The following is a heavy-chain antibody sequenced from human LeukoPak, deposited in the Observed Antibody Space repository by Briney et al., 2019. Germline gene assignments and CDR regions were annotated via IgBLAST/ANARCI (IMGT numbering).Heavy chain of an antibody. CDR2: INPNSGGT. D-gene: IGHD6-19*01. CDR3: ARDPRAGYYYYYMDV. V-gene: IGHV1-2*02. J-gene: IGHJ6*03. Sequence: VASVKVSCKASGYTFTGYYTHWVRQAPGQGLEWMGWINPNSGGTNYAQKFQGRVTMTRDTSISTAYMELSRLRSDDTAVYYCARDPRAGYYYYYMDVWGKGTTVTISS. CDR1: GYTFTGYY.